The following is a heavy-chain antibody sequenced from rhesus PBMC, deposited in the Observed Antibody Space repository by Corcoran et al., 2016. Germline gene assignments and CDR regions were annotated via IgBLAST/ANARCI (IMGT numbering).Heavy chain of an antibody. J-gene: IGHJ6*01. V-gene: IGHV3-116*02. CDR2: MRNKAYGGTA. D-gene: IGHD1-26*01. Sequence: EVRLVESGGGLVQPGGSLRLSCAASGFTFSDYYMSWVRQAPGKGPEWVGFMRNKAYGGTAEDAPSVKDRFTISRDDSKSIASLKMNSLKTEDTAVYYCARDGGYNWNYRGLDSWGQGVVVTVSS. CDR1: GFTFSDYY. CDR3: ARDGGYNWNYRGLDS.